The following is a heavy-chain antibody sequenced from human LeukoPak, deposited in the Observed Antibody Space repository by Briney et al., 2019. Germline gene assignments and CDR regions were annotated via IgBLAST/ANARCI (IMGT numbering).Heavy chain of an antibody. CDR1: GFTFSGSA. CDR2: IRSTANGYAT. Sequence: GGALRLSCAASGFTFSGSALHWVRQASGKGLEWVGRIRSTANGYATAYAASVKGRFTISRDDSKNTAYLQMDSLKTEDTAVYYCTGTYYGSGSYADFDYWGQGTLVTASS. J-gene: IGHJ4*02. CDR3: TGTYYGSGSYADFDY. D-gene: IGHD3-10*01. V-gene: IGHV3-73*01.